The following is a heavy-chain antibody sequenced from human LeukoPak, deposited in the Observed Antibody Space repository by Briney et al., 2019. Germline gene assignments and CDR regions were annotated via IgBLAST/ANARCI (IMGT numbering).Heavy chain of an antibody. D-gene: IGHD3-22*01. Sequence: YTXXXVRQAPGKGLEWVSSISSSSTYIYYADSVKGRFTISRDNAKNSLYLQMNSLRAEDTAVYYCARGYYDSSGYKEYWGQGTLXXV. V-gene: IGHV3-21*01. CDR2: ISSSSTYI. J-gene: IGHJ4*02. CDR3: ARGYYDSSGYKEY. CDR1: YT.